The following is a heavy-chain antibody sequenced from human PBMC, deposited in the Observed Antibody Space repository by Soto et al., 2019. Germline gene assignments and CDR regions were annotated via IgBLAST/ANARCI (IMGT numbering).Heavy chain of an antibody. D-gene: IGHD2-15*01. V-gene: IGHV3-15*01. CDR3: TTDLWRIAVVVGSTGYFNP. CDR1: GFTFRDAW. Sequence: GGSLRLSCAASGFTFRDAWMSWGRQAPGKGLDWVGRIKSKSDGGTTEYAAPVRGRFTISRDDSKNTLYLQMNSLKTEDTAVYYCTTDLWRIAVVVGSTGYFNPWGQGTPVTVSS. CDR2: IKSKSDGGTT. J-gene: IGHJ5*02.